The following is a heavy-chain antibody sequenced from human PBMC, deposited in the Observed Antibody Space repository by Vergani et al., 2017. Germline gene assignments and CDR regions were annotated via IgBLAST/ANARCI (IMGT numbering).Heavy chain of an antibody. J-gene: IGHJ6*03. CDR3: ARDNDYYYYYMDV. V-gene: IGHV2-5*01. D-gene: IGHD1-14*01. CDR2: IYWNDDQ. Sequence: QITLKESGPTLVKPTQTLTLTCTFSGFSLNTRGVSVAWIRQPPGKALDWLALIYWNDDQHYSPSLNNRVTMTRDTSISTAYMELSRLRSDDTAVYYCARDNDYYYYYMDVWGKGTTVTVSS. CDR1: GFSLNTRGVS.